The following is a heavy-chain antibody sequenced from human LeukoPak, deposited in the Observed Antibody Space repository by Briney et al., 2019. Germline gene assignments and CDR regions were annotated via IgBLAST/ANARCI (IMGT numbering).Heavy chain of an antibody. CDR3: ARGGNYWPQWWFDP. V-gene: IGHV4-4*02. CDR1: GGSISSSDW. D-gene: IGHD1-26*01. Sequence: SGTLSLTCAVSGGSISSSDWWSWVRQPPGKGLEWIGEIYHSGSTNYNPSLKSRVTIPVDKSKNQFSLELNSVTPADTAVYYCARGGNYWPQWWFDPWGRGTLVSVSS. CDR2: IYHSGST. J-gene: IGHJ5*02.